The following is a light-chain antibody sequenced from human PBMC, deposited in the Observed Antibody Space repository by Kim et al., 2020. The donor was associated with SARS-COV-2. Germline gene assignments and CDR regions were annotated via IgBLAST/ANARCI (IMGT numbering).Light chain of an antibody. CDR3: QQCGRSPYS. J-gene: IGKJ2*01. CDR1: QSLASTY. V-gene: IGKV3-20*01. Sequence: EIVLTQSPATLSLSPGERATLSCRASQSLASTYLAWYQQKPGQAPKLLIYATSTRATGIPDRFSGSGSGTDFSLIISRLEPENIAVYYCQQCGRSPYSSGPGTKLEI. CDR2: ATS.